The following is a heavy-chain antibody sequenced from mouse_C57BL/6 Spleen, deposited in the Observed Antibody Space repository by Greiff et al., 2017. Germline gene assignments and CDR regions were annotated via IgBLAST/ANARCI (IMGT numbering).Heavy chain of an antibody. CDR3: ARPAPYFDV. V-gene: IGHV2-2*01. CDR2: IWRGGST. CDR1: GFSLTSYG. J-gene: IGHJ1*03. Sequence: VQLVESGPGLVQPSQSLSITCTVSGFSLTSYGVHWVRQSPGKGLEWLGVIWRGGSTDYNAAFISRLSISKDNSKSQVFFKMNSLPADDTAIYYCARPAPYFDVWGTGTTVTVSS.